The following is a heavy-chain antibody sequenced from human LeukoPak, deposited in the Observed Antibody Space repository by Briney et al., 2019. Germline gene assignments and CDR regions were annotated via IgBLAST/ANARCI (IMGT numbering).Heavy chain of an antibody. Sequence: SETLSLTCTVAGGSISSYYWSWIRQPPGKGLEWIGYIYYSGSTNYNPSLKSRVTISVDTSKNQFSLKLSSVTAADTAVYYCARSDRISWVSYYFDYWCQGTLVTVSS. V-gene: IGHV4-59*08. CDR1: GGSISSYY. J-gene: IGHJ4*02. D-gene: IGHD6-13*01. CDR3: ARSDRISWVSYYFDY. CDR2: IYYSGST.